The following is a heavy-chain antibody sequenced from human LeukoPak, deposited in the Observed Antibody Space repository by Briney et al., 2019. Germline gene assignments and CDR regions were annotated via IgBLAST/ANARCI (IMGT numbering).Heavy chain of an antibody. J-gene: IGHJ4*02. CDR1: GYTFTTYW. CDR2: IDPRDSDT. CDR3: ARSRWFGELSGNFFDS. V-gene: IGHV5-51*01. Sequence: GESLKISCKGSGYTFTTYWIGWVRQMPGKGLEWMGVIDPRDSDTRYSPSFQGQVAISADKSINTAYLQWSSLKASDTAMYYCARSRWFGELSGNFFDSWGQGTLVTVS. D-gene: IGHD3-10*01.